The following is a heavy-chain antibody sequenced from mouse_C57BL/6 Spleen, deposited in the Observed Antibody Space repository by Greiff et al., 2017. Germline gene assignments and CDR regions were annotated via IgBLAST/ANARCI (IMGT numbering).Heavy chain of an antibody. CDR3: ARDGGYGTFDY. D-gene: IGHD2-1*01. Sequence: EVQLVESEGGLVQPGSSMKLSCTASGFTFSDYYMAWVRQVPEKGLEWVANINYDGSSTYYLDSLKSRFIISRDNAKNILYLQMSSLKSEDTATYYCARDGGYGTFDYWGQGTTLTVSS. J-gene: IGHJ2*01. V-gene: IGHV5-16*01. CDR2: INYDGSST. CDR1: GFTFSDYY.